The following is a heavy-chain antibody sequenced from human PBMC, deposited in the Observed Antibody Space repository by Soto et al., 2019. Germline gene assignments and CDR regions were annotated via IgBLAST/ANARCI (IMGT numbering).Heavy chain of an antibody. CDR2: INPNSGGT. J-gene: IGHJ6*02. V-gene: IGHV1-2*02. CDR1: GYTFTGYY. D-gene: IGHD1-1*01. Sequence: ASVKVSCKASGYTFTGYYMHWVRQAPGQGLEWMGWINPNSGGTNYAQKFQGRVAMTRDTSISTAYMELSRLRSDDTAVYYCARSFTQGYNWNDIPLNYCYYYGMDVWGQGTTVTVSS. CDR3: ARSFTQGYNWNDIPLNYCYYYGMDV.